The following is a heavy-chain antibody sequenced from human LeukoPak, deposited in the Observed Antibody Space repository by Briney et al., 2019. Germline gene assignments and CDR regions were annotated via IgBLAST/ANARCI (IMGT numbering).Heavy chain of an antibody. V-gene: IGHV4-59*01. CDR2: IYYSGST. CDR1: GGSISSYY. Sequence: SATLSLTCNASGGSISSYYWSWIRQPPGKGLEWIGYIYYSGSTNYNPSLKSRVTISVDTSKNQFSLKLSSVTAADTAVYYCARGAMVRGVNSYYFDYWGQGTLITVSS. D-gene: IGHD3-10*01. CDR3: ARGAMVRGVNSYYFDY. J-gene: IGHJ4*02.